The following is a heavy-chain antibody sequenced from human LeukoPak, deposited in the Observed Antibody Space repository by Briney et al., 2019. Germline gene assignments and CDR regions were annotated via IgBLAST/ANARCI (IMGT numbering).Heavy chain of an antibody. J-gene: IGHJ4*02. CDR1: GYTFTVYY. CDR2: INPNSGGT. CDR3: AREERIAARPFDY. V-gene: IGHV1-2*02. D-gene: IGHD6-6*01. Sequence: ASVKVSCKASGYTFTVYYMHWVRQAPGQGLEWMGWINPNSGGTNYAQKFQGRVTMTRDTSISTAYMELSRLRSDDTAVYYCAREERIAARPFDYSGQGTLVTVSS.